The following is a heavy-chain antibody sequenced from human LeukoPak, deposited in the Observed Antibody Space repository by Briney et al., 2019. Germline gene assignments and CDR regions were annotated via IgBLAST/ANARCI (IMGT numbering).Heavy chain of an antibody. D-gene: IGHD6-13*01. Sequence: ASVKVSCKASGYTFTSYGISCVRQAPGQGLEWMGWISAYNGNTNYAQKLQGRVTMTTDTSTSTAYMELRSLRSDDTAVYYCARDSSIAAAGYTGYWGQGTLVTVSS. CDR3: ARDSSIAAAGYTGY. J-gene: IGHJ4*02. V-gene: IGHV1-18*01. CDR2: ISAYNGNT. CDR1: GYTFTSYG.